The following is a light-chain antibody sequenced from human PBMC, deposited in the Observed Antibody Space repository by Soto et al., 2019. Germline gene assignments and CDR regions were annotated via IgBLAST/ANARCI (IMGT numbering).Light chain of an antibody. V-gene: IGLV2-14*01. CDR2: EVS. Sequence: QSVLTQPASVSGSPGQSITISCTGTISDVGTYNYVSWYQQHPGKAPKLMIYEVSSRPSGVSDRFSGSKSGNTASLTISGLQAEDEADYYCSSNTNYLTTVFGAGTKLTVL. CDR3: SSNTNYLTTV. CDR1: ISDVGTYNY. J-gene: IGLJ1*01.